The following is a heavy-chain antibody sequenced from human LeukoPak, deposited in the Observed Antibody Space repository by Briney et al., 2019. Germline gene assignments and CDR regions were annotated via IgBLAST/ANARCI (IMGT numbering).Heavy chain of an antibody. CDR2: IYTSGST. D-gene: IGHD2-2*01. Sequence: SETLSLTCTVSGGSISSGSYYWSWIRQPAGKGLEWIGRIYTSGSTNYNPSLKSRVTISVDTSKNQFSLKLSSVTAADTAVYYCARSSIVVVPAAMGFDAFDIWGQGTMVTVSS. CDR3: ARSSIVVVPAAMGFDAFDI. V-gene: IGHV4-61*02. J-gene: IGHJ3*02. CDR1: GGSISSGSYY.